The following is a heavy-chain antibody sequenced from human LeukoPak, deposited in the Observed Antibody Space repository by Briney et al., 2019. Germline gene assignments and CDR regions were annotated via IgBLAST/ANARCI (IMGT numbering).Heavy chain of an antibody. V-gene: IGHV4-34*01. Sequence: PSETLSLTCAVYGGSFSGYYWSWIRQPPGKGLEWIGEINHSGSTNYNPFLKSRVAISVDTSKNQFSLKLSSVTAADTAVYYCARDRIYYGSGSPQYYFDYWGQGTLVTVSS. CDR1: GGSFSGYY. CDR2: INHSGST. J-gene: IGHJ4*02. CDR3: ARDRIYYGSGSPQYYFDY. D-gene: IGHD3-10*01.